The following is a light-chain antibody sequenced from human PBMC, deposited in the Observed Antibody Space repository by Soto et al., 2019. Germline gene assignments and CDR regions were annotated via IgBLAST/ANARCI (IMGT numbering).Light chain of an antibody. CDR2: GAS. V-gene: IGKV3-20*01. CDR1: QSVSSSY. CDR3: QQYGSSPGT. Sequence: IVMTQCPATLIVSAGERATLSCRASQSVSSSYLAWYQQKPGQAPRLLIYGASSRATGIPDRFSGSGSGTDFTLTISRLEPEDFAVYYCQQYGSSPGTFGQGTKVDI. J-gene: IGKJ1*01.